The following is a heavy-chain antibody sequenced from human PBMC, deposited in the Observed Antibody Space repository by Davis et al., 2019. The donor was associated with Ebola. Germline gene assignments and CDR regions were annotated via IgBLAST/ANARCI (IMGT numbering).Heavy chain of an antibody. J-gene: IGHJ6*02. V-gene: IGHV3-23*01. D-gene: IGHD3-9*01. CDR2: ISGSGGST. CDR3: TTLDILTAYVPYAMDV. Sequence: GESLKISCAASGFTFYRYEMNWVRQAPGKGLEWVSAISGSGGSTYYADSVKGRFTISRDNSKNTLYLQMNSLRFEDAAVYYCTTLDILTAYVPYAMDVWGQGTTVTVS. CDR1: GFTFYRYE.